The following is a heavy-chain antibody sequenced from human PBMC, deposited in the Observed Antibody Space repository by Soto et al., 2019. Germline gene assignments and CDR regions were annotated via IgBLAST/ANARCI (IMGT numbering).Heavy chain of an antibody. V-gene: IGHV1-69*01. Sequence: QVQLVQSGAEVKKPGSSVKVSCKAPGGTFSSYAITWVRQAPGQGLEWVGGVIPVFGTINYAQKFQGRATITADGSTTAAYMELSSLRSDDTAVYYCAGCMSRGLSQYDWLDSWGQGTLVTVSS. CDR1: GGTFSSYA. D-gene: IGHD3-10*01. CDR3: AGCMSRGLSQYDWLDS. CDR2: VIPVFGTI. J-gene: IGHJ5*01.